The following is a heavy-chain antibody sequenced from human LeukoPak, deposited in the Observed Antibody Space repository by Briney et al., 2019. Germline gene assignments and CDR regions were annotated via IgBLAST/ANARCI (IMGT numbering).Heavy chain of an antibody. J-gene: IGHJ4*02. CDR2: IYTSGST. CDR3: ASGEITTVRGAFDY. D-gene: IGHD3-10*01. CDR1: GGSISSGSYY. Sequence: SETLSLTCTVSGGSISSGSYYWSWIREPAGKGLEWIGRIYTSGSTNYNPSLKSRVTISVDTSKNQFSLKLSSVTAADTAVYYCASGEITTVRGAFDYWGQGTLVTVSS. V-gene: IGHV4-61*02.